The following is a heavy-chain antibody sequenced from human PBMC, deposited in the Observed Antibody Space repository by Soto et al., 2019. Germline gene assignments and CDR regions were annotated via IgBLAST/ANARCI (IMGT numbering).Heavy chain of an antibody. J-gene: IGHJ4*02. CDR1: GFTFSTFS. D-gene: IGHD5-12*01. CDR2: ISGGGRPI. V-gene: IGHV3-48*02. CDR3: ARALGLAFDS. Sequence: EVQLVESGGGSVQPGGSLRLSCAASGFTFSTFSMNWVRQAPGRGLEWISYISGGGRPISYADSVKGRFTISRDNAKNSLYLQMDSLTDEDTAVYYCARALGLAFDSWGQGTLVTVSS.